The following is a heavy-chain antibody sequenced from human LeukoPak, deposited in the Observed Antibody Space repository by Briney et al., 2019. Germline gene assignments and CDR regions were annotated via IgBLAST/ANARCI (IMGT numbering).Heavy chain of an antibody. J-gene: IGHJ6*02. V-gene: IGHV4-4*07. CDR3: ARDRVESSGYYYYYGIDV. CDR2: IYTSGST. D-gene: IGHD3-22*01. Sequence: SETLSLTCTVSGGSISSFYWSWIRQPAGKGLEWIGRIYTSGSTNYNPSLKSRVTMSVDTSKNQFSLKLFSVTAADTAVYYCARDRVESSGYYYYYGIDVWGQGTTVTVSS. CDR1: GGSISSFY.